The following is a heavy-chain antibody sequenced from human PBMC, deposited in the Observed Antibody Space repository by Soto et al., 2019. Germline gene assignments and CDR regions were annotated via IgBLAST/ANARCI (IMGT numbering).Heavy chain of an antibody. D-gene: IGHD2-15*01. Sequence: LETLSLTCTVSGGSIISGYWSWIRQPPGKGLEWIGYISHSGNTNYNPSVKSRVTLSVDTPKNQFSLRLSSVTTADTAVYYCAGLRGYAGSPIDYWGQGTLVTVSS. V-gene: IGHV4-59*01. CDR2: ISHSGNT. CDR1: GGSIISGY. J-gene: IGHJ4*02. CDR3: AGLRGYAGSPIDY.